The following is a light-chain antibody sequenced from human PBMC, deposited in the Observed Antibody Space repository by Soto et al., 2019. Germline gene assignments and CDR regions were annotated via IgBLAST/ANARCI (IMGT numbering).Light chain of an antibody. CDR3: QQYGSSN. CDR1: QSVSSSY. J-gene: IGKJ3*01. CDR2: GAS. V-gene: IGKV3-20*01. Sequence: MVMTQAPGPRRMFIEERATLSYRASQSVSSSYLAWFQQKPGQAPRLLIYGASSRTTGIPARFGGRGSGHDLTLTIIILAPGDFAVYYCQQYGSSNLGPGTKVDI.